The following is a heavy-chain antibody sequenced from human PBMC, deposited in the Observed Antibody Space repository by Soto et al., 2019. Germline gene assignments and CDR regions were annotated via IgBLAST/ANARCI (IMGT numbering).Heavy chain of an antibody. CDR1: GGSISSYY. Sequence: SETLSLTCTISGGSISSYYWTWIRQAPGKGLEWIGYIYYSGSTDYNPSLKSRVTISIDTSKNQFSLKLSSVTAADTAVYYCARTYSGSYRPYYFDHWGQGTLVTVSS. D-gene: IGHD1-26*01. V-gene: IGHV4-59*01. J-gene: IGHJ4*02. CDR2: IYYSGST. CDR3: ARTYSGSYRPYYFDH.